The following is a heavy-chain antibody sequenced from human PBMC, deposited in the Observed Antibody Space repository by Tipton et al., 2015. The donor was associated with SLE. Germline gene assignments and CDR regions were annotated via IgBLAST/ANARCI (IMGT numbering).Heavy chain of an antibody. D-gene: IGHD3-22*01. J-gene: IGHJ6*03. CDR3: AREVRYYYDSSGYLGYYYMDV. CDR2: IYYSGST. CDR1: GGSISSGDYY. V-gene: IGHV4-30-4*01. Sequence: TLSLTCTVSGGSISSGDYYWSWIRQPPGKGLEWIGYIYYSGSTYYNPSLKSRVTISVDTSKNQFSLKLSSVTAADTAVYYCAREVRYYYDSSGYLGYYYMDVWGKGTTVTVSS.